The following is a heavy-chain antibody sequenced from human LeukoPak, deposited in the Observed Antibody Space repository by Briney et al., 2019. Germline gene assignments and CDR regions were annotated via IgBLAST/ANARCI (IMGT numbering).Heavy chain of an antibody. D-gene: IGHD2-2*02. V-gene: IGHV3-23*01. J-gene: IGHJ3*02. CDR1: GFTFSSYG. Sequence: GGSLRLSCAASGFTFSSYGMSWVRQAPGKGLEWVSAISGSGGSTYYADSVKGRFTISRDNSKNTLYLQMNSLRAEDTAVYYCAKEGNPGYCSSTSCYTPWNAFDIWGQGTMVTVSS. CDR2: ISGSGGST. CDR3: AKEGNPGYCSSTSCYTPWNAFDI.